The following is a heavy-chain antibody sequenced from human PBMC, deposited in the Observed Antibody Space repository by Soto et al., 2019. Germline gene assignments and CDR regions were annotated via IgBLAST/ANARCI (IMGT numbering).Heavy chain of an antibody. CDR1: GFFFSSYT. V-gene: IGHV3-21*01. Sequence: EVQLVESGGGLVKPGGSLRLSCAGSGFFFSSYTMNWVRQAPGKGLEWVSSISGNSGYIYDEDSVKGRFTISRDNAKNSLFLQMKNLRAEDTAVYYCASEITVDGRAGYWGQGTLVTVSS. D-gene: IGHD6-19*01. J-gene: IGHJ4*02. CDR3: ASEITVDGRAGY. CDR2: ISGNSGYI.